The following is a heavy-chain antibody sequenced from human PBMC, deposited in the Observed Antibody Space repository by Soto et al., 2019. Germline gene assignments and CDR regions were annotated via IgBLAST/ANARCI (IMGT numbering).Heavy chain of an antibody. V-gene: IGHV1-46*01. J-gene: IGHJ4*02. CDR3: ARAGITWIDY. Sequence: RQAPGQGLEWMGIINPSGGSTSYAQKFQGRVTMTRDTSTSTVYMELSSLRSEDTAVYYCARAGITWIDYWGQGTLVTVSS. CDR2: INPSGGST. D-gene: IGHD3-3*01.